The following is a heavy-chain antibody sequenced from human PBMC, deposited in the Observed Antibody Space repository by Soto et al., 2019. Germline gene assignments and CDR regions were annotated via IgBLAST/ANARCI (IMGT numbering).Heavy chain of an antibody. CDR2: VNPNTGGT. CDR1: GYTFTGYY. CDR3: ARDYYDSSGNGAFDI. Sequence: ASVKVSCKASGYTFTGYYMHWVRQAPGQGLEWMGWVNPNTGGTKYAQKFQGWVTMTRDTSISTVYMELSRLKSDDTALYYCARDYYDSSGNGAFDIWGQGTMVTVSS. J-gene: IGHJ3*02. D-gene: IGHD3-22*01. V-gene: IGHV1-2*04.